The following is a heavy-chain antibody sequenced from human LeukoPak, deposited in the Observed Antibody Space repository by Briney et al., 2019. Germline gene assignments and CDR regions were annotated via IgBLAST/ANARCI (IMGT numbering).Heavy chain of an antibody. CDR1: GGTFSSYA. V-gene: IGHV1-2*06. J-gene: IGHJ3*02. Sequence: ASVKVSCKASGGTFSSYAISWVRQAPGQGLEWMGRINPNSGGTTYAQKFQGRVTMTRDTSIGTAYMELSSLRSDDTAVYYCARPHCESNGLYVDAFDIWGQGTMVTVSS. D-gene: IGHD3-22*01. CDR3: ARPHCESNGLYVDAFDI. CDR2: INPNSGGT.